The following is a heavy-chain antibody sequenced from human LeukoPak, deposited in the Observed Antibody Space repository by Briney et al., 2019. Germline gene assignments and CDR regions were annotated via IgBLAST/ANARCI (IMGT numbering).Heavy chain of an antibody. D-gene: IGHD1-26*01. CDR3: AKGAGGSHLFYFDS. CDR1: GFTFSSYA. CDR2: ISGSGGST. Sequence: GGSLRLSCAASGFTFSSYAMSWVRQAPGKGLEWVSAISGSGGSTYYADSVKGRFTISRDSSKNTLYLQMNSLRGDDTAVYYCAKGAGGSHLFYFDSWGQGILVTVSS. J-gene: IGHJ4*02. V-gene: IGHV3-23*01.